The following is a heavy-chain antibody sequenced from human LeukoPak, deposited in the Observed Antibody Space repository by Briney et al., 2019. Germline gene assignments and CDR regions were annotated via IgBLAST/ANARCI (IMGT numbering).Heavy chain of an antibody. D-gene: IGHD2-15*01. CDR1: GYTFTSYD. CDR2: MSPNSGNT. V-gene: IGHV1-8*01. CDR3: ARGGRCSGGSCYSRARVDY. J-gene: IGHJ4*02. Sequence: ASVKVSCKASGYTFTSYDINWVRQATGQDLEWMGWMSPNSGNTGYAQKFQGRVTMTTDTSTSTAYMELRSLRSDDTAVYYCARGGRCSGGSCYSRARVDYWGQGTLVTVSS.